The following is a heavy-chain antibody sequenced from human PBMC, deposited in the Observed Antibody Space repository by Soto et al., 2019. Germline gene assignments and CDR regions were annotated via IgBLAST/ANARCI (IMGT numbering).Heavy chain of an antibody. CDR1: GFTFSSYD. V-gene: IGHV3-13*01. CDR3: ARDLVGAAAGFMDV. CDR2: IGTAGDT. D-gene: IGHD6-13*01. J-gene: IGHJ6*03. Sequence: PGGSLRLSCAASGFTFSSYDMHWVRQATGKGLEWVSAIGTAGDTYYPGSVKGRFTISRENAKNSLYLQMNSLRAGDTAVYYCARDLVGAAAGFMDVWVKGTTVTVSS.